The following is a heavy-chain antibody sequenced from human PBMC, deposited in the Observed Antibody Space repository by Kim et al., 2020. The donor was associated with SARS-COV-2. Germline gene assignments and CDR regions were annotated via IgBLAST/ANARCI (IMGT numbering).Heavy chain of an antibody. CDR2: IKSKTDGGTT. Sequence: GGSLRLSCAASGFTFSNAWMSWVRQAPGKGLEWVGRIKSKTDGGTTDYAAPVKGRFTISRDDSKNTLYLQMNSLKTEDTAVYYCTSRASYCSSTSCYAFDIWGQGTMVTVSS. V-gene: IGHV3-15*01. D-gene: IGHD2-2*01. CDR3: TSRASYCSSTSCYAFDI. J-gene: IGHJ3*02. CDR1: GFTFSNAW.